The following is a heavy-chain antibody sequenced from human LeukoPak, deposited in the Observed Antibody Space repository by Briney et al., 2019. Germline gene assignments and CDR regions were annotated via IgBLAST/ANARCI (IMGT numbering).Heavy chain of an antibody. CDR2: IYYSGST. Sequence: SWVRQPPGKGLEWIGYIYYSGSTYYNPSLKSRVTISVDTSKNQFSLKLSSVTAADTAVYYCASGDPGPDYWGQGTLVTVSS. CDR3: ASGDPGPDY. V-gene: IGHV4-30-4*08. D-gene: IGHD4-17*01. J-gene: IGHJ4*02.